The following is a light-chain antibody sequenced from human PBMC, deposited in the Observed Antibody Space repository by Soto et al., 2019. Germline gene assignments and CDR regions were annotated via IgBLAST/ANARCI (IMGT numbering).Light chain of an antibody. CDR1: SSDVGGYNY. CDR2: DVS. V-gene: IGLV2-14*01. J-gene: IGLJ1*01. CDR3: GSYTSSVYV. Sequence: QPVLTQPASGSGSPGQSSSISCTGTSSDVGGYNYVSWYQQHPGKAPKLMIYDVSNRPSGVSNRFSGSKSGNTASLTISGLQAEDEADYYCGSYTSSVYVFGTGTKVTVL.